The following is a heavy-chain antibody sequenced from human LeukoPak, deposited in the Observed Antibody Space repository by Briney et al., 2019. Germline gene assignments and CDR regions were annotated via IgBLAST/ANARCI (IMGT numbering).Heavy chain of an antibody. Sequence: ASVKVSCKASGYTFTSYGISWVRQAPGQGLEWMGWISAYNGNTNYAQKFQGRVTITTDESTSTAYMELSSLRSEDTAVYYCARDYYDSSGYSDWGQGTLVTVSS. D-gene: IGHD3-22*01. CDR2: ISAYNGNT. J-gene: IGHJ4*02. CDR1: GYTFTSYG. CDR3: ARDYYDSSGYSD. V-gene: IGHV1-18*01.